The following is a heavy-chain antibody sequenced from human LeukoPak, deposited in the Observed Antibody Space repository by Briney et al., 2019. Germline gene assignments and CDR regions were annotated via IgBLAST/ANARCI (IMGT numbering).Heavy chain of an antibody. CDR1: GLRFGSDW. J-gene: IGHJ3*02. CDR3: ERYYDPPVGDAFAI. D-gene: IGHD3-16*01. CDR2: INPEGSEN. Sequence: PGGSLRLSCAASGLRFGSDWMIWVRQAPGKLLEWVANINPEGSENFYVDSGKGRFTISRDNSKTSLYMQLNSLRADDTAVYYCERYYDPPVGDAFAIWGQGTLVTVSS. V-gene: IGHV3-7*01.